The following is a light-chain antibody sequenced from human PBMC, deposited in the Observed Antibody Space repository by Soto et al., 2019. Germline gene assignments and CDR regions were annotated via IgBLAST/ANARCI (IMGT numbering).Light chain of an antibody. CDR2: GVS. Sequence: EVVMTQSPATLSVSPGERATLSCRASQIVRSNLAWYQQKPGQAPRLLIYGVSTRATGIPARFSGSGSATEFTLTISSLQSEDFAVYWCQQYNSWPPTFGQGTKVEIK. J-gene: IGKJ1*01. CDR3: QQYNSWPPT. CDR1: QIVRSN. V-gene: IGKV3-15*01.